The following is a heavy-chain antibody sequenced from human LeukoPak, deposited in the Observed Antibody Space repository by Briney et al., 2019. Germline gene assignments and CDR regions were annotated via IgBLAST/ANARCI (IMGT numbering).Heavy chain of an antibody. CDR2: IIPIFGTA. V-gene: IGHV1-69*13. D-gene: IGHD1-14*01. J-gene: IGHJ4*02. CDR3: AIEEGATEPIDY. Sequence: GASVKVSCKASGYTFTGYYMHWVRQAPGQGLEWMGGIIPIFGTANYAQKFQGRVTITADESTSTAYMELSSLRSEDTAVYYCAIEEGATEPIDYWGQGTLVTVSS. CDR1: GYTFTGYY.